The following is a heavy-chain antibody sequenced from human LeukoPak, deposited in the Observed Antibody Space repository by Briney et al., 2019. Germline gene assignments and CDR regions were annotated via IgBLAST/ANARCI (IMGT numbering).Heavy chain of an antibody. J-gene: IGHJ6*02. CDR2: INHSGST. CDR3: ARDKPGRCSSTSCYTDYGMDV. CDR1: GGSFSGYY. Sequence: SETLSLTCAVYGGSFSGYYWSWIRQPPGNGLEWIGEINHSGSTNYNPSLKSRVTISVDTSKNQFSLKLSSVTAADTAVYYCARDKPGRCSSTSCYTDYGMDVWGQGTTVTVSS. D-gene: IGHD2-2*02. V-gene: IGHV4-34*09.